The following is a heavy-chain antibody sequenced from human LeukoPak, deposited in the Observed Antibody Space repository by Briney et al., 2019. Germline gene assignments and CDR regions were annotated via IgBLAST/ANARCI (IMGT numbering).Heavy chain of an antibody. Sequence: SQTLSLTCTVSGGSISSGSYYWTWLRQPAGKGLEWIGRIYTSGSTNYNPSLKSRVTISVDTSKNQFSLKLSSVTAADTAVYYCARGGAASYYYYYGMDVWGQGTTVTVSS. J-gene: IGHJ6*02. D-gene: IGHD6-13*01. CDR3: ARGGAASYYYYYGMDV. CDR2: IYTSGST. V-gene: IGHV4-61*02. CDR1: GGSISSGSYY.